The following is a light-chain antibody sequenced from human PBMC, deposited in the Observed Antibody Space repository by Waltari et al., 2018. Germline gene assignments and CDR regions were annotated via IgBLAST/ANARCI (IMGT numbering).Light chain of an antibody. V-gene: IGKV1-5*03. CDR1: QSVNTW. CDR3: QKYNDFPWT. J-gene: IGKJ1*01. Sequence: DIQMTQSPSTLSASVGDRVTITCRASQSVNTWLAWFQQLPGKAPKVLIYKASNLEPGVPSRFSGSGSGTDFTLTISSLQPDDFASYYCQKYNDFPWTFGQGTKVEIK. CDR2: KAS.